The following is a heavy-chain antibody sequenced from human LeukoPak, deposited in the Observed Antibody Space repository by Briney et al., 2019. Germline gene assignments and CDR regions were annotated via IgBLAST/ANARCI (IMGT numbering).Heavy chain of an antibody. CDR2: IIPIFGTA. D-gene: IGHD1-26*01. J-gene: IGHJ4*02. CDR1: GGTFSSYA. Sequence: SVKVSCKASGGTFSSYAISWVRQAPGQGLEWMGGIIPIFGTANYAQKFQGRVTMTRDTSTSTVYMELSSLRSEDTAVYYCARVSPSGSYYGRYDYWGQGTLVTVSS. V-gene: IGHV1-69*05. CDR3: ARVSPSGSYYGRYDY.